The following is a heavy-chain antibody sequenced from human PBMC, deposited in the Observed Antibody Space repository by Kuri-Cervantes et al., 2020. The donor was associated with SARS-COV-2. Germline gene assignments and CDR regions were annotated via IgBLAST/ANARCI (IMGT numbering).Heavy chain of an antibody. CDR2: INHSGNT. CDR3: ARTGWFGENYYGMDV. CDR1: GGSFSGYY. D-gene: IGHD3-10*01. J-gene: IGHJ6*02. Sequence: SQTLSLTCAVYGGSFSGYYWSWIRQPPGKGLEWIGEINHSGNTNYNPSLKSRVTISVDRSRNQFSLKLSSVTAADTAVYYCARTGWFGENYYGMDVWGQGTTVTVSS. V-gene: IGHV4-34*01.